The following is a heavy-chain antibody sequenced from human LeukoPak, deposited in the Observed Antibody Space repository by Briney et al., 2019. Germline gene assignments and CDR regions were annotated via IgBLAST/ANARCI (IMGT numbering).Heavy chain of an antibody. D-gene: IGHD6-19*01. CDR1: GGTFSSYA. CDR2: IIPIFGTA. J-gene: IGHJ6*03. CDR3: ARDGEAVAGTSSYYYMDV. V-gene: IGHV1-69*01. Sequence: ASVKVSCKASGGTFSSYAITWVRQAPGQGLEWMGGIIPIFGTANYAQKFQGRVTITADESTSTAYMELSSLRSEDTAVYYCARDGEAVAGTSSYYYMDVWGKGTTVTVSS.